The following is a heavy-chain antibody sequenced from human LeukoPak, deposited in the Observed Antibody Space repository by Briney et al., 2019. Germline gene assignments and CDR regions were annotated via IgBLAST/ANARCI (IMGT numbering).Heavy chain of an antibody. D-gene: IGHD3-10*01. J-gene: IGHJ4*02. CDR2: MSYDGNNK. V-gene: IGHV3-30-3*01. CDR1: GFTFSSYA. CDR3: ARDFLTIYDY. Sequence: GRSLRLSCAASGFTFSSYAMHWVRQAPGKGLEWVAVMSYDGNNKYYADSVKGRFTISRDNSKNTLYLQMNSLRVEDTAVYYCARDFLTIYDYWGQGTLVTAS.